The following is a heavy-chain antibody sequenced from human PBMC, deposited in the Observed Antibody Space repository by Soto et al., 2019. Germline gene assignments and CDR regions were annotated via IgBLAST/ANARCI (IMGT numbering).Heavy chain of an antibody. Sequence: SETLSLTCTVSGGSISSSSYYWGWIRQPPGKGLEWIGSIYYSGSTYYNPSLKSRVPISVDTSKNQFSLKLSSVTAADTAVYYCARHDYGDYSASFDYWGQGTLVTVSS. CDR2: IYYSGST. V-gene: IGHV4-39*01. D-gene: IGHD4-17*01. CDR3: ARHDYGDYSASFDY. CDR1: GGSISSSSYY. J-gene: IGHJ4*02.